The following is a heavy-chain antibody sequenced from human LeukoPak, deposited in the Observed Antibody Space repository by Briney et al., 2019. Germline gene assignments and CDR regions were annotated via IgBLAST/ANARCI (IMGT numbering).Heavy chain of an antibody. CDR3: ARLGFIAVAGTGGYYYMDV. V-gene: IGHV5-51*01. Sequence: GESLKISRKGSGYRFTSYWIGWVRQMPGKGLEWMGIIYPGDSDTRYSPSFQGQVTISADKSISTAYLQWSSLKASDTAMYYCARLGFIAVAGTGGYYYMDVWGKGTTVTVSS. D-gene: IGHD6-19*01. CDR1: GYRFTSYW. CDR2: IYPGDSDT. J-gene: IGHJ6*03.